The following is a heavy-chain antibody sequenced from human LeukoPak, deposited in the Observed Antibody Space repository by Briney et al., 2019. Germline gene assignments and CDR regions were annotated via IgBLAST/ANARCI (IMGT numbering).Heavy chain of an antibody. J-gene: IGHJ4*02. CDR2: IGSVTTYI. CDR3: ARAIAVAGPYYFDY. D-gene: IGHD6-19*01. CDR1: GFTFSDYS. Sequence: PGGSLRLSCAASGFTFSDYSMNWVRQAPGKGLEWVSSIGSVTTYIYYADSVKGRFTISRDNAKNSLSLQMNSLRAEDTAVYYCARAIAVAGPYYFDYWGQGTLVTVSS. V-gene: IGHV3-21*01.